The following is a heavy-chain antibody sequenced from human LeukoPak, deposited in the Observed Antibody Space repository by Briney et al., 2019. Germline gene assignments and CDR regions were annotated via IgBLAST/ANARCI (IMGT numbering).Heavy chain of an antibody. J-gene: IGHJ4*02. CDR2: IYYSGST. CDR1: GGSISSSSYY. Sequence: PSETLSLTCTVSGGSISSSSYYWGWIRQPPGKGLEWIGSIYYSGSTYYNPSLKSRVTISVDTSKNQFSLKLSSVTAADTAVYYCARVVAYYYDSSGPRPYYFDYWGQGTLVTVSS. CDR3: ARVVAYYYDSSGPRPYYFDY. V-gene: IGHV4-39*07. D-gene: IGHD3-22*01.